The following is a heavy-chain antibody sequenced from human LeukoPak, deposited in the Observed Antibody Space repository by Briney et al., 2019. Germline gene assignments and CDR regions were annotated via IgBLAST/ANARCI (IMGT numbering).Heavy chain of an antibody. J-gene: IGHJ4*02. CDR3: AREKEGILLWFGEAYYFDY. CDR1: GGSISSYY. CDR2: IYTSGST. D-gene: IGHD3-10*01. V-gene: IGHV4-4*07. Sequence: PSETLSLTCTVSGGSISSYYWSWIRQPAGKGLEWIGRIYTSGSTNYNPSLKSRVTMSVDTSKNQFSLKLSSVTAADTAMYYCAREKEGILLWFGEAYYFDYWGQGTLVTVSS.